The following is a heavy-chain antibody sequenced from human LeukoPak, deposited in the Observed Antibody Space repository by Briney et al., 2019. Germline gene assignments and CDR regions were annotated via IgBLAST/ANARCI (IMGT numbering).Heavy chain of an antibody. CDR3: ARAGVFDY. Sequence: SETLSLTCTVSGYSISSGYYWGWIRQPPGKGLEWIGSIYHSGSTYYNPSLKSRVTISVDTSKSQFSLKLGSVTAADTAVYYCARAGVFDYWGQGTLVTVSS. CDR2: IYHSGST. D-gene: IGHD3-10*01. CDR1: GYSISSGYY. V-gene: IGHV4-38-2*02. J-gene: IGHJ4*02.